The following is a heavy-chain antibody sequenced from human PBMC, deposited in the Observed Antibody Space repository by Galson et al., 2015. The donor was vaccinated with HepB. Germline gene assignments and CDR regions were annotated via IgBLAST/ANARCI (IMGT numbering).Heavy chain of an antibody. V-gene: IGHV1-3*01. Sequence: SVKVSCKASGYTFTSYAMHWVRQAPGQRLEWMGWINAGNGNTKYSQKFQGRVTITRDTSASTAYMELSSLRSEDTAVYYCARVDPGDDTILFDYWGQGTLVTVSS. J-gene: IGHJ4*02. CDR3: ARVDPGDDTILFDY. CDR1: GYTFTSYA. D-gene: IGHD3-9*01. CDR2: INAGNGNT.